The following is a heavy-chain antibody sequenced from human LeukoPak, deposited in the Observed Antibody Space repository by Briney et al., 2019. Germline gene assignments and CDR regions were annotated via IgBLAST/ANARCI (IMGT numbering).Heavy chain of an antibody. D-gene: IGHD2-2*01. CDR3: ARGHCSSTSCYPTYYYMDV. V-gene: IGHV3-30*03. CDR2: ISYDGSNK. CDR1: GFTFSSYG. J-gene: IGHJ6*03. Sequence: GGSLRLSCAASGFTFSSYGMHWVRQAPGKGLEWVAVISYDGSNKYYADSVKGRFTISRDNSKNTLYLQMNSLRAEDTAVYYCARGHCSSTSCYPTYYYMDVWGKGTTVTVSS.